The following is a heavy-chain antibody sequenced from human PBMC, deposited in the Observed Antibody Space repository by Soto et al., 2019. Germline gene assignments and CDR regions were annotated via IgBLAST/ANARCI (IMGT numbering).Heavy chain of an antibody. D-gene: IGHD1-20*01. CDR1: GYSISSGYY. Sequence: SETLSLTCAVSGYSISSGYYWGWIRQPPGKGLEWIGGIYHSGSTYYNPSLKSRVTISVDTSKNQFSLKLSPVTAADTAVYYCGREGPWYNLNQAPDYWGPGTLVTVSS. V-gene: IGHV4-38-2*02. CDR3: GREGPWYNLNQAPDY. CDR2: IYHSGST. J-gene: IGHJ4*02.